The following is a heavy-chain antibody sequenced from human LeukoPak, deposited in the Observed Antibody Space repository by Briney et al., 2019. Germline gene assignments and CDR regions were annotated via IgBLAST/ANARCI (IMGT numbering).Heavy chain of an antibody. CDR2: IYYSGST. Sequence: SETLSLTCTVSGGSISSGGYCWSWIRQHPGKGLEWIGYIYYSGSTNYNPSLKSRVTMSVDASKNQFSLKLSSVTAADTAVYYYARETYYDFWSGRHAEGWFDPWGQGTLVTVSS. CDR1: GGSISSGGYC. J-gene: IGHJ5*02. D-gene: IGHD3-3*01. CDR3: ARETYYDFWSGRHAEGWFDP. V-gene: IGHV4-61*08.